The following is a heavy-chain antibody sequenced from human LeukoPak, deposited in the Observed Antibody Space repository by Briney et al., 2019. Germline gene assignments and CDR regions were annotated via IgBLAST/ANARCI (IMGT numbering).Heavy chain of an antibody. J-gene: IGHJ4*02. V-gene: IGHV3-48*04. CDR2: ISSSSSTI. Sequence: GGSLRLSCAASGFTFSSYSMNWVRQAPGKGLKWVSYISSSSSTIYYADSVKGRFTISRDNAKNSLYLQMNSLRAEDTAVYYCARVLSEGLDYWGQGTLVTVSS. CDR3: ARVLSEGLDY. CDR1: GFTFSSYS.